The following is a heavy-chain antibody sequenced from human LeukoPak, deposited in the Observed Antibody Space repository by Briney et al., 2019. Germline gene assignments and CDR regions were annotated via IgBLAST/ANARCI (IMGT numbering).Heavy chain of an antibody. CDR3: ARISHYDILTGYDN. CDR2: ISGSGGST. D-gene: IGHD3-9*01. Sequence: GGSLRLSCAASGFTFSSYAMSWVRQAPGKGLEWVSAISGSGGSTYYADSVKGRFTISRDNSKNTLYLQMNSLRAEDTAVYYCARISHYDILTGYDNWGQGTLVTVSS. J-gene: IGHJ4*02. V-gene: IGHV3-23*01. CDR1: GFTFSSYA.